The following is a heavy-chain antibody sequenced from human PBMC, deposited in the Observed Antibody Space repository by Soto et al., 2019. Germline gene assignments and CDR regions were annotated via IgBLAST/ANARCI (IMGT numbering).Heavy chain of an antibody. J-gene: IGHJ6*02. CDR2: IIPIFGTA. CDR3: ARDRTVGFWSGLGMDV. D-gene: IGHD3-3*01. CDR1: GGTFSSYA. Sequence: QVQLVQSGAEVKKAGSSVKVSCKASGGTFSSYAISWVRQAPGQGLEWMGGIIPIFGTANYAQKFQGRVTITADESTSTAYMELSSLRSEDTAVYYCARDRTVGFWSGLGMDVWGQGTTVTVSS. V-gene: IGHV1-69*01.